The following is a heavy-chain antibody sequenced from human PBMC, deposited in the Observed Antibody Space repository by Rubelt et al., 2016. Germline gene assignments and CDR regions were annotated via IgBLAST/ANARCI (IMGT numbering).Heavy chain of an antibody. Sequence: VQLLESGGGLVQPGGSLRLSCAASGFTFSSYAMHWVRQAPGKGLEWVAVISYDGSNKYYADSVKGRFTISRDNSKNTLYLQMNSLRAEDTAVYYCARERRTTFDPWGQGTLVTVSS. CDR3: ARERRTTFDP. J-gene: IGHJ5*02. CDR1: GFTFSSYA. V-gene: IGHV3-30*04. D-gene: IGHD1-7*01. CDR2: ISYDGSNK.